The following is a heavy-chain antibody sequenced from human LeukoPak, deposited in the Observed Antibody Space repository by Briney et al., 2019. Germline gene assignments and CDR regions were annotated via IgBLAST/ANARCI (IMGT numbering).Heavy chain of an antibody. D-gene: IGHD3-10*01. CDR1: GFIFSSYG. V-gene: IGHV3-30*18. J-gene: IGHJ3*02. CDR3: AKAHVSWVGSGYAFDS. CDR2: ISYDGSNK. Sequence: GRSLRLSCAASGFIFSSYGMHWVRQAPGKGLEWVAVISYDGSNKYYTVSVKGRFTITRDNSKNTMYLQMNSLRAEDTAVYYCAKAHVSWVGSGYAFDSWGKGTMVSVSS.